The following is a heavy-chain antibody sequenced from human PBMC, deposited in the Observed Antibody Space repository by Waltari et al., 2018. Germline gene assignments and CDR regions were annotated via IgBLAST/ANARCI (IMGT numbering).Heavy chain of an antibody. CDR3: ARVPYSSGWYGCAFDI. D-gene: IGHD6-19*01. J-gene: IGHJ3*02. CDR1: GFTFSSYW. V-gene: IGHV3-7*01. CDR2: IKQDGSEK. Sequence: EVQLVESGGGLVQPGGSLRLSCAASGFTFSSYWMSWVRQAPGKGVEWVANIKQDGSEKYYVDSVKGRFTISRDNAKNSLYLQMNSLRAEDTAVYYCARVPYSSGWYGCAFDIWGQGTMVTVSS.